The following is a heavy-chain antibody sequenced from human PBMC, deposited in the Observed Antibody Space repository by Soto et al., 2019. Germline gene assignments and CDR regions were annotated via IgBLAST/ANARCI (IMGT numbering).Heavy chain of an antibody. CDR1: GYTFTHYG. D-gene: IGHD2-2*01. V-gene: IGHV1-18*04. Sequence: VQLGQSGAEVKEPGASVKVSCKASGYTFTHYGFSWVRQAPGQGLEWLAWTSADNGDTNYAPKLQGRVTLTTDTSTGTAYMELRSLRSDETDVYYCERDERWTCTSSICYYFDYWGQGTLVTVSS. J-gene: IGHJ4*02. CDR2: TSADNGDT. CDR3: ERDERWTCTSSICYYFDY.